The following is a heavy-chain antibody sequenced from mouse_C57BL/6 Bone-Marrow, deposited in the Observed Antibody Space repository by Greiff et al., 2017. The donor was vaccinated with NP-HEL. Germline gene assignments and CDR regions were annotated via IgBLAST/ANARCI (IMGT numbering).Heavy chain of an antibody. CDR2: IYPGDGDT. J-gene: IGHJ4*01. D-gene: IGHD1-1*01. CDR3: ARFLDYGSSYPYAMDY. V-gene: IGHV1-82*01. Sequence: VQLQQSGPELVKPGASVKISCKASGYAFSSSWMNWVKQRPGKGLEWIGRIYPGDGDTNYNGKFKGKATLTADKSSSTAYMQLSRLTSEDSAVYFCARFLDYGSSYPYAMDYWGQGTSVTVSS. CDR1: GYAFSSSW.